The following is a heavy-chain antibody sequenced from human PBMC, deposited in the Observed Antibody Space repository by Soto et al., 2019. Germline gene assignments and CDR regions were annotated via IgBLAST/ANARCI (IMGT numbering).Heavy chain of an antibody. J-gene: IGHJ4*02. V-gene: IGHV3-23*01. Sequence: EVQLLESGGGLVQPGGSLRLSCAASGFTFSTYAMSWVRQAPGKGLEWVSAISGSGGSTYYADSVKGRFTISRDKSKNTRYLQMNSRRAEATAVYYCAKNWDTTSTSSPHWGQGTLVTVSS. CDR3: AKNWDTTSTSSPH. CDR2: ISGSGGST. D-gene: IGHD1-26*01. CDR1: GFTFSTYA.